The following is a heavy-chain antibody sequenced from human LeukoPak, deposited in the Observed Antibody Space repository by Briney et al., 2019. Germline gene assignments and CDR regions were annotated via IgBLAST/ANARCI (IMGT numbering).Heavy chain of an antibody. CDR3: AKIASPAPGDFQH. Sequence: GASVKVSCKASGYTFTNYAMNWVRQAPGQGLEWMGWINTNTGNPTYAQGFTGRFAFSLDTSVSTTYLQISSLKAEDTAVYYCAKIASPAPGDFQHWGQGTLVTVSS. V-gene: IGHV7-4-1*02. D-gene: IGHD6-13*01. J-gene: IGHJ1*01. CDR2: INTNTGNP. CDR1: GYTFTNYA.